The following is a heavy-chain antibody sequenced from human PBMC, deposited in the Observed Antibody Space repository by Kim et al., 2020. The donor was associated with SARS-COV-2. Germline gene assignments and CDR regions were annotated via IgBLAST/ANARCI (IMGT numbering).Heavy chain of an antibody. CDR1: GYTFTSSH. CDR2: INPGGGST. J-gene: IGHJ5*02. Sequence: ASVNVSCKASGYTFTSSHIQWVRQAPGQGLEWMGIINPGGGSTIYAEKLQGRVTMIRDTSTGTVYMQLGILRSEDTALYYCARGTWGGGGWGYGSGQYNRFVPWGQGTLVTVSS. D-gene: IGHD3-10*01. V-gene: IGHV1-46*03. CDR3: ARGTWGGGGWGYGSGQYNRFVP.